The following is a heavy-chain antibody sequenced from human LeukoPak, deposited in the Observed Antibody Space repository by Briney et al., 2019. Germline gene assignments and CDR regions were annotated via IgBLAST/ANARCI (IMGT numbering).Heavy chain of an antibody. CDR2: FDPEDGET. CDR1: GYTLTELS. D-gene: IGHD3-16*02. J-gene: IGHJ4*02. CDR3: ATEWRLGELSSAFDY. V-gene: IGHV1-24*01. Sequence: ASVKVSCKVSGYTLTELSMHWVRQAPGKGLEWMGGFDPEDGETIYAQKFQGRVTMTEDTSTDTAYMELSSLRSEDTAVYYCATEWRLGELSSAFDYWGQGTLVTVSS.